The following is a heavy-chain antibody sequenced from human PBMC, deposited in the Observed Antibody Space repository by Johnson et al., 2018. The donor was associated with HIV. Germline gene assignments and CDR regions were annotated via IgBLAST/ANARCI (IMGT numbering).Heavy chain of an antibody. J-gene: IGHJ3*02. D-gene: IGHD6-13*01. V-gene: IGHV3-11*01. CDR1: GFTVSSNY. CDR3: ALSTSWSIAFDI. CDR2: ISGSGSYR. Sequence: QVQLVESGGGLIQPGGSLRLSCAASGFTVSSNYMSWVRQAPGKGLEWVSYISGSGSYRDYSDSVKGRFTISRDNAKNSLFLQMNSLRAEDTAMYYCALSTSWSIAFDIWGQGTMVTVSS.